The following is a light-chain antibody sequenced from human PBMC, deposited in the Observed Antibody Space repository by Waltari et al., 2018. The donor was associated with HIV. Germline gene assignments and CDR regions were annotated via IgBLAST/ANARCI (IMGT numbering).Light chain of an antibody. CDR2: QDK. Sequence: SYELTQPPSVSVSPGPTASITCSGDTLGNTYVCWYQQKPGQSPVLVIYQDKTRPSGIPERFSGSNSGNTATLTISGTQAVDEADYYCQAWDSSTVVFGGGTKLTVL. CDR3: QAWDSSTVV. CDR1: TLGNTY. J-gene: IGLJ3*02. V-gene: IGLV3-1*01.